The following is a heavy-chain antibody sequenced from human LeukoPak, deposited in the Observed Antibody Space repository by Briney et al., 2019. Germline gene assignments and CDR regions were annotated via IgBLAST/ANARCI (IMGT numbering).Heavy chain of an antibody. CDR2: ISSSGSTI. CDR3: ASTMVRGVIVGY. J-gene: IGHJ4*02. D-gene: IGHD3-10*01. Sequence: PGGSLRLSCAASGFMFAANWMSWVRQAPGKGLEWVSYISSSGSTIYYADSVKGRFTISRDNAKNSLYLQMNSLRAEDTAVYYCASTMVRGVIVGYWGQGTLVTVSS. V-gene: IGHV3-11*04. CDR1: GFMFAANW.